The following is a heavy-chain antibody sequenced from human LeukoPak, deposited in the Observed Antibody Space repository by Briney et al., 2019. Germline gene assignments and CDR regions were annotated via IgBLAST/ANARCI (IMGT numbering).Heavy chain of an antibody. CDR3: ARRIAYGSGSYWVENWFDP. V-gene: IGHV4-59*08. CDR2: IYYSGST. CDR1: GGSISSYY. D-gene: IGHD3-10*01. J-gene: IGHJ5*02. Sequence: SETLSLTCTVSGGSISSYYWSWIRQPPGKGLEWIGYIYYSGSTNHNPSLKSRVTISVDTSKNQFSLKLSSVTAADTAVYYCARRIAYGSGSYWVENWFDPWGQGTLVTVSS.